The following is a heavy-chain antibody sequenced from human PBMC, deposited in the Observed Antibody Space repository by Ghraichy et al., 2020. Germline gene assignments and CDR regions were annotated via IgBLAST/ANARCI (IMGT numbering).Heavy chain of an antibody. J-gene: IGHJ6*02. Sequence: GWSLRLSCAASGFTFSSYGMHWVRQAPGKGLEWVAVIWYDGSNKYYADSVKGRFTISRDNSKNTLYLQMNSLRAEDTAVYYCAREYSASNWNYDVVGFYYYGMDVWGQGTTVTVSS. CDR1: GFTFSSYG. CDR2: IWYDGSNK. D-gene: IGHD1-7*01. CDR3: AREYSASNWNYDVVGFYYYGMDV. V-gene: IGHV3-33*01.